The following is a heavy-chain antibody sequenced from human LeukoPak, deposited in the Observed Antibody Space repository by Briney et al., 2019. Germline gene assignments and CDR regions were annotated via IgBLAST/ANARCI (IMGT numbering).Heavy chain of an antibody. CDR3: ARVTREAARYWYFDL. J-gene: IGHJ2*01. CDR2: INHSGST. D-gene: IGHD6-6*01. V-gene: IGHV4-34*01. Sequence: SETLSLTCAVYGGSFSGYYWSWIRQPPGKGLEWIGEINHSGSTNYNPSLKSRVTISVDTSKNQFSLKLSSVTAADTAVYFCARVTREAARYWYFDLWGRGTLVTVSS. CDR1: GGSFSGYY.